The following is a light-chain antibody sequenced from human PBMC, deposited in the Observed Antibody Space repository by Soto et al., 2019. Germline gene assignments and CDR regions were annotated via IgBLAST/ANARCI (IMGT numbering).Light chain of an antibody. V-gene: IGKV3-11*01. CDR1: QSVSSY. CDR3: QQRSNWLLT. J-gene: IGKJ4*01. CDR2: DAS. Sequence: EIVLTQSPATLSLSPGERATLYCRASQSVSSYLAWYQQKPGQAPRLLIYDASNRATGIPARFSGSGSGTDFTLTISSLEPEDFAVYYCQQRSNWLLTFGGGTKV.